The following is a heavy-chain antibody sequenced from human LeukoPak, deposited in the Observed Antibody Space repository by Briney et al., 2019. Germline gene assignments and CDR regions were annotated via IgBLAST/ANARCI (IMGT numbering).Heavy chain of an antibody. CDR2: IDPSDSDT. CDR3: ARLDDYGDYG. V-gene: IGHV5-10-1*01. CDR1: GSIFTSYW. D-gene: IGHD4-17*01. J-gene: IGHJ4*02. Sequence: GESLKISCKGSGSIFTSYWISWVRQLPGKGQEWMGRIDPSDSDTNYSPSFQGHVTISADKSISTAYLQWSSLKASDTATYYCARLDDYGDYGWGQGTLVTVSS.